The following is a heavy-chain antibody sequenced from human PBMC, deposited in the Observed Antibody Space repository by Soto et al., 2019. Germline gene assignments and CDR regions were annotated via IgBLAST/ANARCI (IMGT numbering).Heavy chain of an antibody. CDR2: ISGSGGST. J-gene: IGHJ4*02. CDR3: AKDSGDSVVGPLGY. D-gene: IGHD2-15*01. V-gene: IGHV3-23*01. CDR1: GFTFSSYA. Sequence: EVQLLESGGGLVQPGGSLRLSCAASGFTFSSYAMSWVRQAPGKGLEWVSAISGSGGSTYYADSVKGRFTISRDNSKNTLDLQRNSLGAVDTAVYYCAKDSGDSVVGPLGYWGQGTLVTVSS.